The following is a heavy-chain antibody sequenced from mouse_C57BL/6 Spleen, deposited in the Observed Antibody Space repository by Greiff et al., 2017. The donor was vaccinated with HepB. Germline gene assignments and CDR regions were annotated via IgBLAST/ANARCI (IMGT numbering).Heavy chain of an antibody. J-gene: IGHJ2*01. CDR2: ISDGGSYT. D-gene: IGHD1-1*01. CDR1: GFTFSSYA. V-gene: IGHV5-4*03. CDR3: ARGYYGTLLFDY. Sequence: EVKLVESGGGLVKPGGSLKLSFAASGFTFSSYAMSWVRQTPEKRLEWVATISDGGSYTYYPDNVKGRFTISRDNAKNNLYLQMSHLKSEDTAMYYCARGYYGTLLFDYWGQGTTLTVSS.